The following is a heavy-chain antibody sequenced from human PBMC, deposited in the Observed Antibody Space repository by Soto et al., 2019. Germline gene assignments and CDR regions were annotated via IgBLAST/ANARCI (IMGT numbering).Heavy chain of an antibody. Sequence: AASVKVSCKASGGTFSSYAISWVRQAPGQGLEWMGGIIPIFGTANYAQKFQGRVTITADESTSTAYMELSSLRSEDTAVYYCARAIAAAGNYYGMDVWGQGTTVTVSS. V-gene: IGHV1-69*13. CDR3: ARAIAAAGNYYGMDV. CDR2: IIPIFGTA. J-gene: IGHJ6*02. D-gene: IGHD6-13*01. CDR1: GGTFSSYA.